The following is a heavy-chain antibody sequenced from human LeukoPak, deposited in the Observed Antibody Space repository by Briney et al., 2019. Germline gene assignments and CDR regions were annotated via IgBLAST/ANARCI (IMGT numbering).Heavy chain of an antibody. D-gene: IGHD1-26*01. CDR1: GFTFSDYN. J-gene: IGHJ6*03. CDR2: ITSIGTYI. V-gene: IGHV3-21*01. Sequence: GGSLGLSCVASGFTFSDYNMNWVRQAPGKAMEWVSSITSIGTYIFYADSVKGRFTISRDNAKNSLYLQMDSLGPEDTAVYYCARDPYSGLYGNDYYYYMDVWGKGTTVTISS. CDR3: ARDPYSGLYGNDYYYYMDV.